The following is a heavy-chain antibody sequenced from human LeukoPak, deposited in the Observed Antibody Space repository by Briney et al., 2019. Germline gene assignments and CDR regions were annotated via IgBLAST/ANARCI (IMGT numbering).Heavy chain of an antibody. J-gene: IGHJ4*02. V-gene: IGHV1-2*02. CDR1: GYTFTGYY. CDR2: INPNSGGT. CDR3: ARERYYGSGRTFDY. Sequence: ASVKVSCKASGYTFTGYYMHWVRQAPGQGLEWMGWINPNSGGTNYAQKFQGRVTMTRGTSISTAYMELSRLRSDDTAVYYCARERYYGSGRTFDYWGQGTLVTVSS. D-gene: IGHD3-10*01.